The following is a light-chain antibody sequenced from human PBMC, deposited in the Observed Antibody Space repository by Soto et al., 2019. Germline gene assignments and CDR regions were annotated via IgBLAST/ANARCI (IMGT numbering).Light chain of an antibody. CDR2: EVS. CDR3: NSYTSSSTVV. Sequence: QPVLTQPASVSGSPGQSITISCTGTSSDIGSYNFVSWFQQHPGKAPKLMIYEVSNRPLGVSSRFSGSKSGNTASLTISGLQAEDEADYFCNSYTSSSTVVFGGGTKLTVL. CDR1: SSDIGSYNF. J-gene: IGLJ2*01. V-gene: IGLV2-14*01.